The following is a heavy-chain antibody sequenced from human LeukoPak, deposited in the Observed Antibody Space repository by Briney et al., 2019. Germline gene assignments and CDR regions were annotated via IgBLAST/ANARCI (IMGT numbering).Heavy chain of an antibody. V-gene: IGHV3-23*01. CDR2: ISGSGGST. D-gene: IGHD6-6*01. CDR3: AREWVQYSSSSYAFDI. J-gene: IGHJ3*02. Sequence: HPGGSLRLSCAASGFTFSSYAMSWVRQAPGKGLEWVSAISGSGGSTYYADSVKGRFTISRDNSKNTLYLQMNSLRAEDTAVYYCAREWVQYSSSSYAFDIWGQGTMVTVSS. CDR1: GFTFSSYA.